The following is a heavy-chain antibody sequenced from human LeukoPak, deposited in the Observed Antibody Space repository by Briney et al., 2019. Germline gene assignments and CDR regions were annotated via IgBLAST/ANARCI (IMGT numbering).Heavy chain of an antibody. D-gene: IGHD3-10*01. CDR3: ARVLGVDWFDP. J-gene: IGHJ5*02. Sequence: PGRSLRLSCAASGFTFSSYAMHWVRQAPGKGLEWVAVISYDGSNKYYADSVKGQFTISRDNSKNTLYLQMNSLRAEDTAVYYCARVLGVDWFDPWGQGTLVTVSS. CDR1: GFTFSSYA. CDR2: ISYDGSNK. V-gene: IGHV3-30*04.